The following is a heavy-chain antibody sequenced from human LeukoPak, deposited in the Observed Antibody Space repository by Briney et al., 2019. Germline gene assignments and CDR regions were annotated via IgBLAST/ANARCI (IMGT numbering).Heavy chain of an antibody. V-gene: IGHV3-7*01. D-gene: IGHD3/OR15-3a*01. CDR1: GFTFSTYW. Sequence: GGSLRLSCAASGFTFSTYWLTWVRQAPGKGLEWVANIADDGTVKYYVDSVKGRFTISRGNAKNSLYLQTNSLRGEDTAVYYCARDLTVKYNDLYYDAFDIWGQGTLVTVSS. CDR2: IADDGTVK. J-gene: IGHJ3*02. CDR3: ARDLTVKYNDLYYDAFDI.